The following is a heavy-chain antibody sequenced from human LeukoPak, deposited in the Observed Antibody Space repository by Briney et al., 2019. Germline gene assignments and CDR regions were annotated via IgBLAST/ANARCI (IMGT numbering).Heavy chain of an antibody. CDR2: IYHSGST. D-gene: IGHD6-19*01. Sequence: SETLSLTCAVSGGSISSSNWWSWVRQPPGKGLEWIGEIYHSGSTNYNPSLKSRVTISVDTSKNQFSLRLSSVTAADTAVYYCARRISGWYHKPIDYWGQGTLVTVSS. CDR3: ARRISGWYHKPIDY. J-gene: IGHJ4*02. CDR1: GGSISSSNW. V-gene: IGHV4-4*02.